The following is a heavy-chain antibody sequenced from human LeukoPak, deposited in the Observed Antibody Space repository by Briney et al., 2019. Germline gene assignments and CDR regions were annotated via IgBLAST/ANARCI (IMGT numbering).Heavy chain of an antibody. V-gene: IGHV1-69*13. Sequence: SVKVSCKASGGTFTSYAISWVRQAPGQGLEWMGGIIPIFGTANYAQKFQGRVTITADESTSTAYMELSSLGSEDTAVYYCASVLRLGELSPRYYGMDVWGQGTTVTVSS. J-gene: IGHJ6*02. CDR1: GGTFTSYA. CDR3: ASVLRLGELSPRYYGMDV. CDR2: IIPIFGTA. D-gene: IGHD3-16*02.